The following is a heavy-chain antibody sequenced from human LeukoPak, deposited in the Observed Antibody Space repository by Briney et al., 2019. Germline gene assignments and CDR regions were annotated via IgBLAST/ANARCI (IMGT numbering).Heavy chain of an antibody. V-gene: IGHV1-69-2*01. CDR3: ATGLGYCSSTSCPDY. Sequence: ATVKISCKVSGCTFTDYYMHWVQQAPGKGLEWMGLVDPEDGETIYAEKFQGRVTITADTSTDTAYMELSSLRSEDTAVYYCATGLGYCSSTSCPDYWGQGTLVTVSS. D-gene: IGHD2-2*01. CDR2: VDPEDGET. J-gene: IGHJ4*02. CDR1: GCTFTDYY.